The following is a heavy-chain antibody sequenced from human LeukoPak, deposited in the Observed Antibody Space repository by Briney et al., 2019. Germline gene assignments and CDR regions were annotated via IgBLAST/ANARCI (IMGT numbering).Heavy chain of an antibody. J-gene: IGHJ5*02. CDR1: GFTFSSYN. V-gene: IGHV3-48*02. D-gene: IGHD5-24*01. Sequence: GGSLRLSCAASGFTFSSYNMHWVRQAPGKGLEWVSYIRSTSSTIFYADSVKGRFTVSRDNAKNSLYLQMNRLRDEDTAVYYCARGSPPRRDGGFDPWGQGTLVTVTS. CDR3: ARGSPPRRDGGFDP. CDR2: IRSTSSTI.